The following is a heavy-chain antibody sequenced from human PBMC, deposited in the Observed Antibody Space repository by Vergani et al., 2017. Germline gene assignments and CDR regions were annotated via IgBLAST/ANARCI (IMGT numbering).Heavy chain of an antibody. D-gene: IGHD1-1*01. CDR3: ARGETRTDWFDP. V-gene: IGHV4-39*01. Sequence: QLQLQESGPGLVKPSETLSLTCSVSGDSITSRLDYWGWIRQTPGKGLEWIGSMYHSRTTNYNPSLNGRVTIFVDKSKNLLSLRLNSGTAADTAVYYCARGETRTDWFDPWGQGTLVTVSS. CDR2: MYHSRTT. CDR1: GDSITSRLDY. J-gene: IGHJ5*02.